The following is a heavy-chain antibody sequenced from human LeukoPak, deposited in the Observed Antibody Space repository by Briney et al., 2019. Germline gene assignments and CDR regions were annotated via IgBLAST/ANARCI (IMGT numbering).Heavy chain of an antibody. V-gene: IGHV4-30-2*01. Sequence: PSETLSLTCAVSGGSISSGGYSWSWIRQPPGKGLEWIGYIYHSGSTYYNPSLKSRVTISVDRSKNQFSLKLSSVTAADTAVYYCARGSYGFFDYWGQGTLVTVSS. CDR2: IYHSGST. J-gene: IGHJ4*02. CDR3: ARGSYGFFDY. CDR1: GGSISSGGYS. D-gene: IGHD5-18*01.